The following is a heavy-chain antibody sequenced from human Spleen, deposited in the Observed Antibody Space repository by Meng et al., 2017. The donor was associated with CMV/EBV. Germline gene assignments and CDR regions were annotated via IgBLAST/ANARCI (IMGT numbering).Heavy chain of an antibody. CDR1: GFTFSSYS. J-gene: IGHJ4*02. D-gene: IGHD3-9*01. V-gene: IGHV3-21*01. CDR2: ISSSSSYI. CDR3: ARGYYDILTGYYPYYFDY. Sequence: EVQLVESGGXLVKPGGSLRLSCAASGFTFSSYSMNWVRQAPGKGLEWVSSISSSSSYIYYADSVKGRFTISRDNAKNSLYLQMNSLRAEDTAVYYCARGYYDILTGYYPYYFDYWGRGTRVTVAA.